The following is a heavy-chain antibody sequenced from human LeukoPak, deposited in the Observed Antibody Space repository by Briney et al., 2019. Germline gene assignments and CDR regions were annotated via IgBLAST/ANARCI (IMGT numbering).Heavy chain of an antibody. CDR2: ISSGGDSV. CDR3: ASETETSCFSSFDT. J-gene: IGHJ3*02. CDR1: GFSFRSYE. V-gene: IGHV3-48*03. Sequence: GSLRLSCAASGFSFRSYEMNWARQAPGKGLEWISYISSGGDSVSYTDSVKGRFTISRDNAKNSLYLQLNSLRAEDTGIYYCASETETSCFSSFDTWGQGTMVTVSS. D-gene: IGHD1-14*01.